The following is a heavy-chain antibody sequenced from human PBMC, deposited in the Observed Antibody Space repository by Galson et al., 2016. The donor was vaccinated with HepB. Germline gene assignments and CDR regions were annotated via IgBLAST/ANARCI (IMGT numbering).Heavy chain of an antibody. CDR1: GFSLSTSGMS. Sequence: PALVKPTQTLTLTCTFSGFSLSTSGMSVSWIRQPPGKALDWLALIDWDDDKYYSTSLKTRLTISKDTSKNQVVLTMTNVDPVDTATYYCARSGFYYYGMDVWGQGTTVTVSS. CDR2: IDWDDDK. CDR3: ARSGFYYYGMDV. J-gene: IGHJ6*02. V-gene: IGHV2-70*01.